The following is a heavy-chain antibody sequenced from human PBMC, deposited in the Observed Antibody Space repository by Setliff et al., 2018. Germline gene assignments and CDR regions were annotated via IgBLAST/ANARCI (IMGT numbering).Heavy chain of an antibody. V-gene: IGHV3-21*04. Sequence: GGSLRLSCAASGFTFSSYSMNWVRQAPGKGLEWVSSISSSSSYIYYADSVKGRFTISRDNSKNTLYLQMNSLRAEDTAVYYCAKVGWSYGMDVWGQGTTVTVSS. CDR3: AKVGWSYGMDV. D-gene: IGHD2-15*01. J-gene: IGHJ6*02. CDR1: GFTFSSYS. CDR2: ISSSSSYI.